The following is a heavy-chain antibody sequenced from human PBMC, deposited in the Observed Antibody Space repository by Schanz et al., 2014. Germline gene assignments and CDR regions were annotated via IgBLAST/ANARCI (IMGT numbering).Heavy chain of an antibody. Sequence: QVQLVQSGADVKKPGASVKVSCKASGHTLSAYYIHWIRQAPGQGLEWMGWIDPNSGGTNYAQKLQGRVTMTSDTSITTVYMEVNSLTSDDTAVFYCARTASHDVWRGYIPHYAFDLWGQGTVVIVSS. CDR1: GHTLSAYY. CDR2: IDPNSGGT. D-gene: IGHD3-3*01. V-gene: IGHV1-2*02. CDR3: ARTASHDVWRGYIPHYAFDL. J-gene: IGHJ3*01.